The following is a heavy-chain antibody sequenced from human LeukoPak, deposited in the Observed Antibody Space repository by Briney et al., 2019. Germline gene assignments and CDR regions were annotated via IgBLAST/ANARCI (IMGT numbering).Heavy chain of an antibody. J-gene: IGHJ4*02. CDR1: GFTFDDYA. Sequence: GGSLRLSCAASGFTFDDYAMHWVRQAPGKGLEWVSGISWNSGSIGYADSVKGRFTISRDNAKNSLYLQMNSLRAEDTAVYYCARDKYSGDSYFGYWGQGTLVTVSS. CDR2: ISWNSGSI. V-gene: IGHV3-9*01. D-gene: IGHD2-21*01. CDR3: ARDKYSGDSYFGY.